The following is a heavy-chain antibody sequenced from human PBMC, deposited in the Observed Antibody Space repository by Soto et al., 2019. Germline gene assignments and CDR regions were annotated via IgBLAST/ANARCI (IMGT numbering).Heavy chain of an antibody. V-gene: IGHV3-21*01. J-gene: IGHJ3*02. CDR1: GFTFSSYS. CDR2: ISSSSSYI. Sequence: GGSLRLSCAASGFTFSSYSMNWVRQAPGKGLEWVSSISSSSSYIYYADSVKGRFTISRDNAKNSLYLQMNSLRAEDTAVYYCASPRGCSGGSCRRGYDAFDIWGQGTMVTVSS. D-gene: IGHD2-15*01. CDR3: ASPRGCSGGSCRRGYDAFDI.